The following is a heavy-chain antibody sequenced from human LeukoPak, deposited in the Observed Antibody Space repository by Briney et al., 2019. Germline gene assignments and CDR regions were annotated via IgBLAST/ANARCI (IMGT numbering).Heavy chain of an antibody. Sequence: GESLKISCKASGYSFTTYWVAWVRQMPGKGLEWMGIIYPGDSDTRYSPSFQGQVTISADKSISTAYLQWSSLKASDTAMYYCATNALIFGVVHDAFDIWGQGTMVTVSS. D-gene: IGHD3-3*01. V-gene: IGHV5-51*01. CDR3: ATNALIFGVVHDAFDI. CDR1: GYSFTTYW. CDR2: IYPGDSDT. J-gene: IGHJ3*02.